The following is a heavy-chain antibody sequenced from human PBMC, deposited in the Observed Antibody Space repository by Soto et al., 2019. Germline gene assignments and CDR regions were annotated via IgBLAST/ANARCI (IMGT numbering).Heavy chain of an antibody. V-gene: IGHV3-23*01. J-gene: IGHJ4*02. CDR1: GFTFSSYA. CDR3: AKVILTGPRHLNDYFDY. Sequence: GSLRLSCAASGFTFSSYAMSWVRQAPGKGLEWVSAISGSGGSTYYADSVKGRFTISRDNSKNTLYLQMNSLRAEDTAVYYCAKVILTGPRHLNDYFDYWGQGTLVTVSS. D-gene: IGHD3-9*01. CDR2: ISGSGGST.